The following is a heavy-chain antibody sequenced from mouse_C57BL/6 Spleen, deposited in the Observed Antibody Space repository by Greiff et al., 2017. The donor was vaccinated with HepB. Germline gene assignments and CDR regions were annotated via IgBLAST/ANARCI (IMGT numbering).Heavy chain of an antibody. D-gene: IGHD4-1*01. V-gene: IGHV1-64*01. CDR3: AREGRLGRGFGD. Sequence: QVQLQQPGAELVKPGDSVKLSCKASGYTFTSYGMRWVKQRPGQGLEWIGMIHPNSGSTNYNEKFKSKDTMTVDKSSSTADMQLSSLTSADSAVYDGAREGRLGRGFGDWGQGTLVTGSA. CDR2: IHPNSGST. CDR1: GYTFTSYG. J-gene: IGHJ3*02.